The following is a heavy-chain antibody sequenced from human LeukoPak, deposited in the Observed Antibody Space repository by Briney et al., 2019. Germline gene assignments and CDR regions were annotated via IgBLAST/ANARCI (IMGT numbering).Heavy chain of an antibody. CDR1: GGSISSYY. D-gene: IGHD2-15*01. CDR3: ARGYCSGGSCYPFDY. V-gene: IGHV4-4*07. Sequence: PSVTLSLTCTVSGGSISSYYWSWIRQTAGKGLEWIGRIYTSGSTNYNPSLKSRVTISVDKSKNQFSLKLSSVTAADTAVYYCARGYCSGGSCYPFDYWGQGTLVTVSS. CDR2: IYTSGST. J-gene: IGHJ4*02.